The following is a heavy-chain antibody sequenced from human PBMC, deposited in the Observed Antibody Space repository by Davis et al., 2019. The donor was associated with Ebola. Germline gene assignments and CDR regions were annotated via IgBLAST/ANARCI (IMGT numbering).Heavy chain of an antibody. CDR1: GGSISSSNW. D-gene: IGHD3-3*01. J-gene: IGHJ6*03. CDR2: IYHSGST. CDR3: ARVSYYDFWTEDYYYYYYMDV. Sequence: SETLSLTCAVSGGSISSSNWWSWVRQPPGKGLEWIGEIYHSGSTNYNPSLKSRVTISVDKSKNQFSLKLSSVTAADTAVYYCARVSYYDFWTEDYYYYYYMDVWGKGTTVTVSS. V-gene: IGHV4-4*02.